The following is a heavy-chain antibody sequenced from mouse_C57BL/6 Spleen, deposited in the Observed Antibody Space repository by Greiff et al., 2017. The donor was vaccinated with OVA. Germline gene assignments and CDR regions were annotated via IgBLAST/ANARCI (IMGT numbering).Heavy chain of an antibody. CDR1: GFTFISYG. CDR3: ARHGDSSGYVWFAY. J-gene: IGHJ3*01. V-gene: IGHV5-6*01. CDR2: ISSGGSYT. Sequence: EVQGVESGGDLVKPGGSLKLSCAASGFTFISYGMSWVRQTPDKRLEWVATISSGGSYTYYPDSVKGGFTISRDNAKNTLYLQMSSLKSEDTAMYYCARHGDSSGYVWFAYWGQGTLVTVSA. D-gene: IGHD3-2*02.